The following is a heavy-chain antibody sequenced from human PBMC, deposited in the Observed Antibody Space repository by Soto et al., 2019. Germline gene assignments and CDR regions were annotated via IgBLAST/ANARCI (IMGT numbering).Heavy chain of an antibody. J-gene: IGHJ6*02. CDR1: GYTFTSYA. V-gene: IGHV1-3*01. CDR2: INAGNGNT. D-gene: IGHD3-10*01. CDR3: ARLITMVRGVIIPNSNYYYYGMDV. Sequence: ASVKVSCKASGYTFTSYAMHWVRQAPGQRLEWMGWINAGNGNTKYSQKFQGRVTITRDTSASTAYMELSSLRSEDTAVYYCARLITMVRGVIIPNSNYYYYGMDVRGQGTTVTVSS.